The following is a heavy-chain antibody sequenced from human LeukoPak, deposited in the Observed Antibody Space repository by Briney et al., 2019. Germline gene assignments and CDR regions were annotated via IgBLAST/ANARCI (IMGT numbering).Heavy chain of an antibody. V-gene: IGHV1-69*04. CDR3: ARGGVPSGSYYGHRAFDI. J-gene: IGHJ3*02. D-gene: IGHD1-26*01. Sequence: SVKVSCKASGGTFSSYAISWVRQAPGQGLEWMGRIIPTLGIANYAQKFQGRVTITADKSTSTAYMELSSLRSEDTAVYYCARGGVPSGSYYGHRAFDIWGQGTMVTVSS. CDR1: GGTFSSYA. CDR2: IIPTLGIA.